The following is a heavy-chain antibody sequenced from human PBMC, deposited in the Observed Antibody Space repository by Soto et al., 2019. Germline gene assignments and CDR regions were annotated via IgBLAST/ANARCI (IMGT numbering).Heavy chain of an antibody. J-gene: IGHJ6*02. CDR3: ARVTPGNNLYYFSGLDV. CDR2: IAYDGINT. D-gene: IGHD1-1*01. V-gene: IGHV3-30-3*01. Sequence: VGSLRLSCVASGFNFGTYAIHWVRQAPGKGLQWVALIAYDGINTYYADSVKGRFTISRDNSKNTLHLQVNSLRPEDTGVYFCARVTPGNNLYYFSGLDVWGQGTSVTVSS. CDR1: GFNFGTYA.